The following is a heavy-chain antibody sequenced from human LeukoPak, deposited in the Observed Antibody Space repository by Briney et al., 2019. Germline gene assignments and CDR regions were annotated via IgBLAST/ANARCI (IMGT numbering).Heavy chain of an antibody. CDR3: ARDTGYCSGGSCYLPPADAFDI. CDR2: IIPIFGTA. Sequence: SVKVSCKASGGTFSGYAISWVRQAPGQGLEWMGGIIPIFGTANYAQKFQGRVTITADESTSTAYMELSSLRSEDTAVYYCARDTGYCSGGSCYLPPADAFDIWGQGTMVTVSS. V-gene: IGHV1-69*13. J-gene: IGHJ3*02. CDR1: GGTFSGYA. D-gene: IGHD2-15*01.